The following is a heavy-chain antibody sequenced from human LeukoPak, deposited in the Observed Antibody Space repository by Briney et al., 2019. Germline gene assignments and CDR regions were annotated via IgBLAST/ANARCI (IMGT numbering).Heavy chain of an antibody. CDR2: IYYSGST. CDR1: GGSISSYY. D-gene: IGHD6-13*01. CDR3: AKYGAAGMAAAGYDAFDI. V-gene: IGHV4-59*01. Sequence: SETLSLTCTVSGGSISSYYWSWIRQPPGKGLEWIGYIYYSGSTNYNPSLKSRVTISVDTSKNQFSLKLSSVTAADTAVYYCAKYGAAGMAAAGYDAFDIWGQGTMVTVSS. J-gene: IGHJ3*02.